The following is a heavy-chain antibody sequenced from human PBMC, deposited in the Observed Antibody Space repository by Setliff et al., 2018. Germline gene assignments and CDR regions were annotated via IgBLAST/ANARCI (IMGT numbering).Heavy chain of an antibody. J-gene: IGHJ2*01. V-gene: IGHV4-38-2*02. CDR1: GSSMTGRYI. D-gene: IGHD3-22*01. CDR3: ARDGSYYDRGGNRTWFFDL. Sequence: SETLSLTCVVSGSSMTGRYIWGWFRQSPGKGLQWIGNVFPSGTTRYNVSLENRLTLSVDTSKNQFSLNLKSVTAADTAVYFCARDGSYYDRGGNRTWFFDLWGRGTLVTVSS. CDR2: VFPSGTT.